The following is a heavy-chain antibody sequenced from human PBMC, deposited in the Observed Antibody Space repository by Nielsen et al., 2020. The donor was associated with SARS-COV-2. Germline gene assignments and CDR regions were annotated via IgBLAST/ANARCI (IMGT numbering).Heavy chain of an antibody. D-gene: IGHD5-18*01. V-gene: IGHV4-59*01. CDR3: ARGEAESVYSYGLGY. Sequence: SETLSLTCTVSGGSISSYYWSWIRQPPGKGLEWIGYIYYSGSTNYNPSLKSRVTISVDTSKNQFSLKLSSVTAADTAVYYCARGEAESVYSYGLGYWGQGTLVTAPQ. CDR1: GGSISSYY. J-gene: IGHJ4*02. CDR2: IYYSGST.